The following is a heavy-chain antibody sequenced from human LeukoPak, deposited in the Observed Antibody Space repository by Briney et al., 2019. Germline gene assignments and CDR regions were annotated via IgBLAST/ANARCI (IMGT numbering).Heavy chain of an antibody. V-gene: IGHV3-9*03. CDR2: ISWNSGSI. CDR3: AKDMGSGWTEYGY. J-gene: IGHJ4*02. D-gene: IGHD6-19*01. CDR1: GFTFDDYA. Sequence: PGGSLRLSCAASGFTFDDYAMHWVRQAPGKGLEWVSGISWNSGSIGYADSVKGRFTISRDNAKNSLYLQMNSLRAEDMALYYCAKDMGSGWTEYGYWGQGTLATVSS.